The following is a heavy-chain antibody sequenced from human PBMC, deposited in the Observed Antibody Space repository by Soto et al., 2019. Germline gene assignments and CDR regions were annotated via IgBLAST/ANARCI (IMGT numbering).Heavy chain of an antibody. CDR1: GFIFSSYV. CDR3: ARDRSGDYAQYNCFDP. CDR2: ISYGESNK. Sequence: GSLRLSCAASGFIFSSYVMHWVRQAPGKGLEWVALISYGESNKYYADSVKGRFTISRDNSKDTLYLQMNSLRPEDTAVYYCARDRSGDYAQYNCFDPWGQGTLVTVSS. V-gene: IGHV3-30*04. J-gene: IGHJ5*02. D-gene: IGHD1-26*01.